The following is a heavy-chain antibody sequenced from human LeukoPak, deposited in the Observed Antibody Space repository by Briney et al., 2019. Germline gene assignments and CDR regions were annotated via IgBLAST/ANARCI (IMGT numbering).Heavy chain of an antibody. V-gene: IGHV4-4*07. Sequence: SETLSLTCTVSGGSITYYFWSWIRQPAGKGLEWIGQIYPSGSTNYNSSLKGRVTMSVDKSKNQFSLRLTPVTAADTAVYYCARSYCSSTSCYNAFDIWGQGTMVTVSS. CDR1: GGSITYYF. D-gene: IGHD2-2*02. J-gene: IGHJ3*02. CDR3: ARSYCSSTSCYNAFDI. CDR2: IYPSGST.